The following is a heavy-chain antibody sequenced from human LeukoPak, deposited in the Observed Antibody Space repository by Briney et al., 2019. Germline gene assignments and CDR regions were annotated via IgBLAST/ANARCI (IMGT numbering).Heavy chain of an antibody. D-gene: IGHD3-16*02. J-gene: IGHJ4*02. CDR2: INHSGST. V-gene: IGHV4-34*01. CDR3: ARTVWGSYRLGSSDY. CDR1: GGSFSGYY. Sequence: SETLSLTCAVYGGSFSGYYWSWIRQPPGKGLEWIGEINHSGSTNYNPSLKSRVTISVDTSKNQFSLKLSSVTAADTAVYYCARTVWGSYRLGSSDYWGQGTLVTVSS.